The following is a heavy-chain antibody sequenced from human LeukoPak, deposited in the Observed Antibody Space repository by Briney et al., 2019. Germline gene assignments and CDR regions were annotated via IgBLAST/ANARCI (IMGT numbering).Heavy chain of an antibody. CDR1: EFTFSMYG. CDR3: AKNIGDYNSHSFDY. CDR2: ISYDGGKK. J-gene: IGHJ4*02. Sequence: AGGSLRLSCAASEFTFSMYGMHWVRQAPGKGLEWVSVISYDGGKKNYADSVKGRFTISRDNSKNTLFLQMNSLRAEDTAVYYCAKNIGDYNSHSFDYWGQGTLVIVSS. D-gene: IGHD2-21*02. V-gene: IGHV3-30*18.